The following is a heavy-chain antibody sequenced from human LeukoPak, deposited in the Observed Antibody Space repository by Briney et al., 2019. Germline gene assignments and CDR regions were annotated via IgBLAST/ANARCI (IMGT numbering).Heavy chain of an antibody. V-gene: IGHV1-18*01. Sequence: GASVKVSCKASGYTFTSYGISWVRQAPGQGLEWMGWISAYNGNTNYAQKFQGRVTITADESTSTAYMELSSLRSEDTAVYYCARGQRGYSYGTAFDYWGQGTLVTVSS. CDR3: ARGQRGYSYGTAFDY. J-gene: IGHJ4*02. CDR2: ISAYNGNT. D-gene: IGHD5-18*01. CDR1: GYTFTSYG.